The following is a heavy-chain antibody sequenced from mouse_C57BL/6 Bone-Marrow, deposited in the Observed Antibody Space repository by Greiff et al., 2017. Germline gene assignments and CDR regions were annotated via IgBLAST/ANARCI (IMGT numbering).Heavy chain of an antibody. V-gene: IGHV1-19*01. Sequence: VQLQQSGPVLVKPGASVKMSCKASGYTFTDYYMNWVKQSHGKSLEWIGVINPYNGGTSYNQKFKGKATLTVDKSSSTAYMELNSLTSEDSAVYYCARGGYYGPSPDYWGQGTTLTVSS. CDR1: GYTFTDYY. CDR2: INPYNGGT. D-gene: IGHD1-1*01. J-gene: IGHJ2*01. CDR3: ARGGYYGPSPDY.